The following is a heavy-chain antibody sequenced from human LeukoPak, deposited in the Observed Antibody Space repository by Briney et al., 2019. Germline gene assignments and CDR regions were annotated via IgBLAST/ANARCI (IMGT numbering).Heavy chain of an antibody. CDR3: ARRAIVATPYGMDV. CDR1: GYTFTSYA. CDR2: INTNTGNP. J-gene: IGHJ6*02. D-gene: IGHD5-12*01. V-gene: IGHV7-4-1*02. Sequence: VASVKVSCKASGYTFTSYAMNWVRQAPGQGLEWMGWINTNTGNPTYAQGFTGRFVFSLDTSVSTAYLQISSLKAEDTAVYYCARRAIVATPYGMDVWGQGTTVTVSS.